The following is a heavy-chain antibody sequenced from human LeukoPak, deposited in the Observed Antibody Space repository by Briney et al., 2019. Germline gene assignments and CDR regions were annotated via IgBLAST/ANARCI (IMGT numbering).Heavy chain of an antibody. V-gene: IGHV4-39*07. CDR2: IYYSGST. CDR1: GGSISSSSYY. Sequence: SETLSLTCTVSGGSISSSSYYWGWLRQPPGKGLEWIGSIYYSGSTYYNPSLKSRVTISVDRSKNQFSLKLSSVTAADTAVYYCARAYGSGSYYRGSPHFDYWGQGTLVTVSS. J-gene: IGHJ4*02. D-gene: IGHD3-10*01. CDR3: ARAYGSGSYYRGSPHFDY.